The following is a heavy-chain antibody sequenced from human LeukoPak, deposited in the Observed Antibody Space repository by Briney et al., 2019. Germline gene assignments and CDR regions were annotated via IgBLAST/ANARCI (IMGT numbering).Heavy chain of an antibody. J-gene: IGHJ5*02. D-gene: IGHD6-19*01. CDR1: GFTFSSYA. Sequence: GGSLRLSCAASGFTFSSYAMHWVRQAPGKGLEWVAVISYDGSNKYYADSVKGRFTISRDNSKNTLYLQMNSLRAEDTAVYYCARGLLSGGWYWPWWFDPWGQGTLVTVSS. CDR3: ARGLLSGGWYWPWWFDP. V-gene: IGHV3-30-3*01. CDR2: ISYDGSNK.